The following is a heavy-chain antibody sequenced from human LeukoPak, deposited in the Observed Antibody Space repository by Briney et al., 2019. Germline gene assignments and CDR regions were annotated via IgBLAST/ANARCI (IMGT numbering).Heavy chain of an antibody. J-gene: IGHJ4*02. Sequence: KPSETLSLTCAVSGGSISSGGYSWSWIRQPPGKGLEWIGYIYHSGSTYYNPSLKSRVTISVDTSKNQFSLKLSSVTAADTAVYYCARGRYNWNYDYWGQGTLVTVSS. CDR3: ARGRYNWNYDY. CDR1: GGSISSGGYS. V-gene: IGHV4-30-2*01. CDR2: IYHSGST. D-gene: IGHD1-7*01.